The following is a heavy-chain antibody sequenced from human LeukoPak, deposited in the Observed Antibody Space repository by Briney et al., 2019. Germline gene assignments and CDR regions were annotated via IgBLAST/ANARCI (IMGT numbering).Heavy chain of an antibody. V-gene: IGHV3-23*01. CDR3: AKDPLYYDFWSGYYTDPTYFDY. CDR2: ISGSGGSS. D-gene: IGHD3-3*01. CDR1: GFTFSSDA. J-gene: IGHJ4*02. Sequence: GGSLRLSCAASGFTFSSDAMSWVRQAPGKGLEWVSAISGSGGSSYYADSVKGRFTISRDNSKNTLYLQMNSLRAEDTAVYYCAKDPLYYDFWSGYYTDPTYFDYWGQGTLVTVSS.